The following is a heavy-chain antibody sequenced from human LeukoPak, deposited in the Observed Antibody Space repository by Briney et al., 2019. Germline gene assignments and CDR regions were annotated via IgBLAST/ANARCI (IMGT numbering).Heavy chain of an antibody. J-gene: IGHJ5*02. D-gene: IGHD3-22*01. CDR2: INPSGGST. Sequence: ASVTVSCKASGYTFTSYHMHWVRQAPGQGLEWMGIINPSGGSTSYAQKFQGRVTMTRDTSTSTVYMELSSLRSEDTAVYYCVITTYYYDSSGHHANWFDPWGQGTLVTVSS. CDR3: VITTYYYDSSGHHANWFDP. V-gene: IGHV1-46*01. CDR1: GYTFTSYH.